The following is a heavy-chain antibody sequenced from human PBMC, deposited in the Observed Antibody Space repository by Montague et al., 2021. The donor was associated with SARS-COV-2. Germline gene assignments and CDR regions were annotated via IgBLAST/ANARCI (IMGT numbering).Heavy chain of an antibody. CDR1: GVAVISRSYD. CDR3: ARQLPSYCATNKCYPYYFDG. D-gene: IGHD2-8*01. J-gene: IGHJ4*02. CDR2: ISYTGRT. Sequence: SETLSLTCTVSGVAVISRSYDWRWFGQSPGEGLEWRGSISYTGRTYYNPSLRSRVSFSMDTSKNHFSLSLSSVTVADTAVYFCARQLPSYCATNKCYPYYFDGWGQGALVTVSS. V-gene: IGHV4-39*01.